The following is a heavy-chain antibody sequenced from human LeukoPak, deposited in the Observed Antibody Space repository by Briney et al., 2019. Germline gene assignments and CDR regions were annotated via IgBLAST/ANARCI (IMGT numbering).Heavy chain of an antibody. Sequence: GASVTVTCKASGGTFSSYAISWVRQAPGQGLEWMGRIIPIFGTANYAQKFQGRVTIAADKSTSTAYMELSSLRSEDTAVYYCARVADYYDSSGPWGQGTLVTVSS. J-gene: IGHJ5*02. V-gene: IGHV1-69*06. CDR2: IIPIFGTA. CDR3: ARVADYYDSSGP. CDR1: GGTFSSYA. D-gene: IGHD3-22*01.